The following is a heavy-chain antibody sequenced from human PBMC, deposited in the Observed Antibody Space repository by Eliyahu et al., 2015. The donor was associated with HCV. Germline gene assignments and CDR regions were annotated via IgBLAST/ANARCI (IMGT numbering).Heavy chain of an antibody. CDR2: IWYDGSNK. Sequence: QVQLVESGGGVVQPGRSLXLSCXASGFXFRSYGMHWVRQDPGKGLEWVAVIWYDGSNKYYADSVKGRFTISRDNSKNTLYLQMNSLRAEDTAVYYCASAVDIVANAFDYWGQGTLVTVSS. D-gene: IGHD5-12*01. CDR3: ASAVDIVANAFDY. J-gene: IGHJ4*02. CDR1: GFXFRSYG. V-gene: IGHV3-33*01.